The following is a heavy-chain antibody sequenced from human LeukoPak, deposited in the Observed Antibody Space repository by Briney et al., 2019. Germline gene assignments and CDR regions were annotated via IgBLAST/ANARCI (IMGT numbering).Heavy chain of an antibody. CDR3: ARGLSGYRFSCDY. J-gene: IGHJ4*02. CDR2: ISYDGSNK. CDR1: GFTFSSYG. Sequence: GGSLRLSCAASGFTFSSYGMHWVRQAPGKGLEGVAVISYDGSNKYYADSVKDRFTISRDNSKNTLYLQMNSLRAGDTAVYYCARGLSGYRFSCDYWGQGTLVTVSS. D-gene: IGHD5-12*01. V-gene: IGHV3-30*03.